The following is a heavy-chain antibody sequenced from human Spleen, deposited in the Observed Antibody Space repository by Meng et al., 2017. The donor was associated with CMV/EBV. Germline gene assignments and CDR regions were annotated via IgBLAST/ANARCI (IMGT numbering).Heavy chain of an antibody. V-gene: IGHV3-23*01. D-gene: IGHD3-22*01. CDR3: ATDFPTYSSSPYLDY. CDR2: VSDTGDRS. Sequence: GESLKISCAASGFNFRTYSMTWIRQIPGKGLEWVSTVSDTGDRSYYADFVRGRFTISRDTSATTLFLQMDSLTVEDTATYFCATDFPTYSSSPYLDYWGQGVLVTVSS. CDR1: GFNFRTYS. J-gene: IGHJ4*02.